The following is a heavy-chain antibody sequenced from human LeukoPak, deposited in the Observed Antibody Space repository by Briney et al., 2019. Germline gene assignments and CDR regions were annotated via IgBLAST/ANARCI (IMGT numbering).Heavy chain of an antibody. V-gene: IGHV3-23*01. Sequence: PGRSLRLYCAASGFTFSSYAMSWVRQAPGKGLEWVSAISGSGGSTYYADSVKGRFTISRDNSKNTMYLQMNSLRAEDTAVYYCAKRPGYSYGYFDYWGQGTLVTVSS. D-gene: IGHD5-18*01. CDR1: GFTFSSYA. CDR2: ISGSGGST. CDR3: AKRPGYSYGYFDY. J-gene: IGHJ4*02.